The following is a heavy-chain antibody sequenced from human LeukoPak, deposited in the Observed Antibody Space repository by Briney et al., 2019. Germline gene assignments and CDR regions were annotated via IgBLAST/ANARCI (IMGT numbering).Heavy chain of an antibody. CDR3: TRPVLH. J-gene: IGHJ4*02. CDR1: GFTFSSYA. CDR2: IRSKAYGGTT. Sequence: GGSLRLSCAASGFTFSSYAMHWFRQAPGKGLEWVGFIRSKAYGGTTEYAASVKGRFTISRDDSKSIAYLQMNSLKTEDTAVYYCTRPVLHWGQGTLVTVSS. D-gene: IGHD2-15*01. V-gene: IGHV3-49*03.